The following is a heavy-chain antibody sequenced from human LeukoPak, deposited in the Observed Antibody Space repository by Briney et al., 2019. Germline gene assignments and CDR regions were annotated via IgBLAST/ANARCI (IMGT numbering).Heavy chain of an antibody. Sequence: GGSLRLSCTASGFTFGDYAMSWVRQAPGKGLEWVGFIRSKAYGGTTEYAASVKGRFTISRDDSKSIAYLQMNSLKTEDTAVYYCATAYCSSTSCPNDAFDIWGQGTMVTVSS. D-gene: IGHD2-2*01. J-gene: IGHJ3*02. CDR2: IRSKAYGGTT. CDR3: ATAYCSSTSCPNDAFDI. V-gene: IGHV3-49*04. CDR1: GFTFGDYA.